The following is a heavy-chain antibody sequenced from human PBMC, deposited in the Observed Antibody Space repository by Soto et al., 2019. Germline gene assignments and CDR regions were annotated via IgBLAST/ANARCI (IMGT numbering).Heavy chain of an antibody. CDR1: GGTFSSYA. Sequence: QVQLVQSGAEVKKPGSSVKVSCKASGGTFSSYAISWVRQAPGQGLEWMGGIIPIFGTANYAQKFQGRVTITADESTSTAYMELSSLRSAETAVYYCARDGVLIAAAGDPNAFDIWGQGIMVIVSS. CDR2: IIPIFGTA. J-gene: IGHJ3*02. D-gene: IGHD6-13*01. V-gene: IGHV1-69*01. CDR3: ARDGVLIAAAGDPNAFDI.